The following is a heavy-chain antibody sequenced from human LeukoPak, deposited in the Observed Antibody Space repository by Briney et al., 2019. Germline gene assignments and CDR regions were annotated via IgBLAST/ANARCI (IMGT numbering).Heavy chain of an antibody. CDR1: DGSISSYY. D-gene: IGHD4-17*01. CDR3: ARHYYGDYEGWFDP. Sequence: SETLSLTCTVSDGSISSYYWSWIRQPPGKGLEWIGYISYSGSTNYNPSLKSRVTISVDTSKNQFSLKLSSVTAADTAVYYCARHYYGDYEGWFDPWGQGTLVTVSS. J-gene: IGHJ5*02. V-gene: IGHV4-59*08. CDR2: ISYSGST.